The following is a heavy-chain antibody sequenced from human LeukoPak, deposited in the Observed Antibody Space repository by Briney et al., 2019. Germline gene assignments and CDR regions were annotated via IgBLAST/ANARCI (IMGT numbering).Heavy chain of an antibody. Sequence: GGSLRLSCTTSGFTFKNYAMTWVRQAPGKGLEWVSAIYPHGDPHYADSVKGRFTISRDNSKNSLNMQMETLRAEDTALYYCARAKLEPAGTGAFDIWGPGTVVTVSS. J-gene: IGHJ3*02. D-gene: IGHD6-19*01. CDR3: ARAKLEPAGTGAFDI. V-gene: IGHV3-23*01. CDR1: GFTFKNYA. CDR2: IYPHGDP.